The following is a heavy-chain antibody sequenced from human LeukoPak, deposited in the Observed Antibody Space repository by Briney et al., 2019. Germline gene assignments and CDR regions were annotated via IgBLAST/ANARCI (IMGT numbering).Heavy chain of an antibody. CDR2: IKEDGSQR. CDR3: ARDRGYNSFDY. D-gene: IGHD6-13*01. Sequence: GGSLRLSCAASGFTFSRSWMSWVRQAPGKGLEWVANIKEDGSQRNYVDSVKGRFTISRDNAMNPVFLQMISLRAEDTAVYYCARDRGYNSFDYWGQGTLVTVSS. J-gene: IGHJ4*02. CDR1: GFTFSRSW. V-gene: IGHV3-7*01.